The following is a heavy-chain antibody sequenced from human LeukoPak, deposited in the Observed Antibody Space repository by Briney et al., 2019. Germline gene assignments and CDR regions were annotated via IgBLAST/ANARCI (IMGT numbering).Heavy chain of an antibody. D-gene: IGHD3-10*01. CDR2: IYSGGST. Sequence: GGSLRLSCAASGFTVSSNYMSWVRQAPGKGLEWVSVIYSGGSTYYADFVKGRFTISRDNSKNTLYLQMNSLRAEDTAVYYCARDYYYGSGSYPLWGQGTLVTVSS. V-gene: IGHV3-66*02. CDR3: ARDYYYGSGSYPL. CDR1: GFTVSSNY. J-gene: IGHJ4*02.